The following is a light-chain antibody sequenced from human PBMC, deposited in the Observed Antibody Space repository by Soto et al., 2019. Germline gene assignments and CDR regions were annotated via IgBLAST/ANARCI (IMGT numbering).Light chain of an antibody. CDR1: SSDVGGYNY. CDR3: SSYTSSRLPV. Sequence: QSALTQPASVSGSPGQSITISCTGTSSDVGGYNYVSWYQQHPGKAPKLMIYEVSNRPSGVSNRFSGSKSGTTASLTISGLQAEDEADYYCSSYTSSRLPVFGGGTKVTVL. V-gene: IGLV2-14*01. CDR2: EVS. J-gene: IGLJ2*01.